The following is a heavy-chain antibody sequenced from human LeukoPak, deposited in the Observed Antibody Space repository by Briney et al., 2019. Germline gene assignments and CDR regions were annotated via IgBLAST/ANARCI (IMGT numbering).Heavy chain of an antibody. CDR2: INPTGGST. D-gene: IGHD3-16*01. CDR1: GYTFTSYY. J-gene: IGHJ4*02. CDR3: ARGVYDEGY. V-gene: IGHV1-46*01. Sequence: ASVKVSCKASGYTFTSYYMHWVRQAPGQGLEWMGLINPTGGSTGYAQKLQGRVTMTTDTSTSTAYMELRSLRSDDTAVYYCARGVYDEGYWGQGTLVTVSS.